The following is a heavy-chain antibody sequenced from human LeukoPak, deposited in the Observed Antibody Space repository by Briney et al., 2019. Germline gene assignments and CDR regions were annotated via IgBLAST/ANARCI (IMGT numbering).Heavy chain of an antibody. D-gene: IGHD3-10*01. Sequence: GGSLRLSCAASGFSFSSNSMNWVRQAPGKGLEWVSSISSGSGYIYYADSVKGRFTISRDNAKNSLYLQMNSLRAEDTAVYYCARESYGSGSYTLYYWGQGTLVTVSS. CDR3: ARESYGSGSYTLYY. CDR2: ISSGSGYI. V-gene: IGHV3-21*01. J-gene: IGHJ4*02. CDR1: GFSFSSNS.